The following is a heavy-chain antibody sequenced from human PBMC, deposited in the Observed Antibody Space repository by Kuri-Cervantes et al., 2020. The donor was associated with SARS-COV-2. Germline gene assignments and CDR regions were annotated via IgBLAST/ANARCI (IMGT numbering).Heavy chain of an antibody. CDR1: GYTFTSYG. Sequence: ASVKVSCKASGYTFTSYGISWVRQAPGQGLEWMGWISAYNGNTNYAQKLQGRVTMTTGTSTSTAYMELRSLRSDDTAVYYCARDGSYDGYYYYGMDVWGQGTTVTVSS. CDR2: ISAYNGNT. CDR3: ARDGSYDGYYYYGMDV. J-gene: IGHJ6*02. V-gene: IGHV1-18*01. D-gene: IGHD3-3*01.